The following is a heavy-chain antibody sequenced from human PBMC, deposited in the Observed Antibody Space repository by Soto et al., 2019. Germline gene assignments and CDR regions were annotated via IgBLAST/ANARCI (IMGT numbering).Heavy chain of an antibody. CDR3: AIGRAVAGTAVDY. Sequence: GESLKISCKGSGYIFTNYWIGWVRQMPGKGLEWMGIIYPGDSDTRYSPSFQGQVTISADKSISTAYLQWSSLKASDTAMYYCAIGRAVAGTAVDYWGQGTLVTSPQ. V-gene: IGHV5-51*01. CDR1: GYIFTNYW. J-gene: IGHJ4*02. CDR2: IYPGDSDT. D-gene: IGHD6-19*01.